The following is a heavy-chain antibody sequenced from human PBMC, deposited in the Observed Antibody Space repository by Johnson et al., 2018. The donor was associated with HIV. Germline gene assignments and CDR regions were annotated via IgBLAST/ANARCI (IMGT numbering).Heavy chain of an antibody. CDR2: IKSKTDGGTT. V-gene: IGHV3-15*01. CDR1: GFTFSNAW. CDR3: TTDVEWLSGDAFDI. J-gene: IGHJ3*02. Sequence: EVQLVESGGGLVKPGGSLRLSCAASGFTFSNAWMSWVRQAPGKGLEWVGRIKSKTDGGTTDYAAPVKGRFTISRDDSKSTLYLQMNSLKTEDTAVDYCTTDVEWLSGDAFDIWGQGTRVTVSS. D-gene: IGHD3-3*01.